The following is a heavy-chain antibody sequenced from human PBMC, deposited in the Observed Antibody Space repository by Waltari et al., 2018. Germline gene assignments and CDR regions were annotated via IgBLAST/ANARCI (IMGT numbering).Heavy chain of an antibody. D-gene: IGHD5-12*01. V-gene: IGHV4-39*01. CDR3: ATYIGASVGTAAFDV. CDR1: GGSITSNRHY. J-gene: IGHJ3*01. Sequence: QLQLQESGPRLVRPSETLSLICRVPGGSITSNRHYWAWIRQAPGQGLEWIGTVSYSGTTYISPSLKSRVSVSRDTSKNQVSLILGSVTAADMAVYYCATYIGASVGTAAFDVWGQGTMVTVSS. CDR2: VSYSGTT.